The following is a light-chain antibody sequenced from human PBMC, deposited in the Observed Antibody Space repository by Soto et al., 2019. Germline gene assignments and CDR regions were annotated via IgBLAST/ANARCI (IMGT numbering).Light chain of an antibody. V-gene: IGKV3-20*01. Sequence: EIVLTQSPGTLSLSPGERATLSCRASQSVSSSYLAWYQQKPGQAPRLLIYGASSRATGIPDRFSGSGSGTDFTLTISRLVPEDFAVYYCQQYGSSPRFTFGHGTKVDIK. CDR3: QQYGSSPRFT. CDR1: QSVSSSY. CDR2: GAS. J-gene: IGKJ3*01.